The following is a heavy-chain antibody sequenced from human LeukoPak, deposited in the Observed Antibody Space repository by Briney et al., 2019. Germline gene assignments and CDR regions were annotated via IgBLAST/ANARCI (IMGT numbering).Heavy chain of an antibody. V-gene: IGHV4-38-2*01. Sequence: SETLSLTCAVSGYSINSGYYWGWIRQPPGKGLEWIGSIYRSGSTYYNPSLKSRVTISVDTSKNQFSLKLSSVTAADTAVYYCARGNSCSSTSCYAGYYYYGMDVWGKGTTVTVSS. CDR2: IYRSGST. CDR3: ARGNSCSSTSCYAGYYYYGMDV. J-gene: IGHJ6*04. D-gene: IGHD2-2*01. CDR1: GYSINSGYY.